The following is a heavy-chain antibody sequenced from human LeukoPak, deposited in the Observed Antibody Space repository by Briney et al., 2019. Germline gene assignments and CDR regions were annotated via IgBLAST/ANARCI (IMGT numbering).Heavy chain of an antibody. CDR3: AREILITILYYYYMDV. CDR1: GGSISSYY. Sequence: SETLSLTCTVSGGSISSYYWSWIRQPAGKGLEWIGRIYTSGSTNYNPSLKSRVTMSVDTSKNQFSLKLSSVTAADTAVYYCAREILITILYYYYMDVWGKGTTVTISS. D-gene: IGHD3-9*01. CDR2: IYTSGST. V-gene: IGHV4-4*07. J-gene: IGHJ6*03.